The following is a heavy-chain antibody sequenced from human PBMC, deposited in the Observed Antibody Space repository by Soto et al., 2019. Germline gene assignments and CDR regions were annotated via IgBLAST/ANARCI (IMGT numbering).Heavy chain of an antibody. CDR1: GFTFSSYS. D-gene: IGHD4-17*01. J-gene: IGHJ4*02. V-gene: IGHV3-21*01. CDR3: ARDYPETLLPDYGDHTRGSYDY. CDR2: ISSSSSYI. Sequence: GGSLRLSCAASGFTFSSYSMNWVRQAPGKGLEWVSSISSSSSYIYYADSVKGRFTISRGNAKNSRYLQMNSLRAEDTAVYYCARDYPETLLPDYGDHTRGSYDYWGQGTLVTVSS.